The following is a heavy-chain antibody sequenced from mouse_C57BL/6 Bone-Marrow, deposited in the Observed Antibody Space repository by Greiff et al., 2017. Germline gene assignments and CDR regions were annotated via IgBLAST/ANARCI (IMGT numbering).Heavy chain of an antibody. D-gene: IGHD1-1*02. CDR1: GYTFTSYW. J-gene: IGHJ3*01. CDR2: IDPSDSYT. V-gene: IGHV1-59*01. CDR3: ARRWAY. Sequence: QVQLQQPGAELVRPGTSVSLSCKASGYTFTSYWMHWVKQRPGQGLEWIGVIDPSDSYTNYNQKFKGKATLTVDTSSSTAYMQISSLTTEDSAVYYCARRWAYWGQGTLVTVSA.